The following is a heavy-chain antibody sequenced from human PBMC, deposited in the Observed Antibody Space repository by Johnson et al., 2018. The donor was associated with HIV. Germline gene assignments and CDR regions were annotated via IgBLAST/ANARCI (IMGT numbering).Heavy chain of an antibody. D-gene: IGHD2-15*01. CDR1: GFTFSSYG. CDR2: IRYDGSNK. V-gene: IGHV3-30*02. CDR3: ARERGISGGFDF. J-gene: IGHJ3*01. Sequence: QVQLVESGGGVVQPGGSLRLSCAASGFTFSSYGMHWVRQAPGKGLEWVAFIRYDGSNKYYADSGKGRFTISRDNSKNTRYLQMNSLRVEDTAVYYCARERGISGGFDFWGQGTRVSVSS.